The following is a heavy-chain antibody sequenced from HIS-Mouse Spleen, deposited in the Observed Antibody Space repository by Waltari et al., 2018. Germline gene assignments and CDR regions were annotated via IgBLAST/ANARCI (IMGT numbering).Heavy chain of an antibody. V-gene: IGHV3-30*18. CDR1: GFTFSSYG. J-gene: IGHJ4*02. CDR3: AKGVGAYSSSSDY. Sequence: QVQLVESGGGVVQPGRSLRLSCAASGFTFSSYGMHWVRQAPGKGLEWVAVLSYDGSNKYYADSVKGRFTISRDNSKNTLYLQMNSLRAEDTAVYYCAKGVGAYSSSSDYWGQGTLVTVSS. D-gene: IGHD6-6*01. CDR2: LSYDGSNK.